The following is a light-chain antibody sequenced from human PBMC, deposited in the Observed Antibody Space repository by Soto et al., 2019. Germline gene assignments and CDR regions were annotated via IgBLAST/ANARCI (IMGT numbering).Light chain of an antibody. Sequence: EIVLTQSPGTLSLSPGERATLSCRASQSVSSSYLAWYQQKPGQAPRLLIYGASSRATGIPDRFSGSGSGTDFTLTISRLEPEDFEVYYCQPYGSSPTTFGQGTKVDIK. CDR3: QPYGSSPTT. CDR2: GAS. V-gene: IGKV3-20*01. CDR1: QSVSSSY. J-gene: IGKJ1*01.